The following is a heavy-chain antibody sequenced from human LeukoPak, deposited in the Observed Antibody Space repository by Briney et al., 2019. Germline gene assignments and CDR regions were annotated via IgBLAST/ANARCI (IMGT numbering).Heavy chain of an antibody. J-gene: IGHJ6*02. CDR2: INPNSGGT. V-gene: IGHV1-2*02. Sequence: ASVKVSCKASGYTFTGYYMHWVRQAPGQGLEWMGWINPNSGGTNYAQKFQGRVTMTRDTSISTAYMELSRLRSDDTAVYYCARDRQNWGSSVYYYYGMDVWGQGTTVTVSS. CDR1: GYTFTGYY. D-gene: IGHD7-27*01. CDR3: ARDRQNWGSSVYYYYGMDV.